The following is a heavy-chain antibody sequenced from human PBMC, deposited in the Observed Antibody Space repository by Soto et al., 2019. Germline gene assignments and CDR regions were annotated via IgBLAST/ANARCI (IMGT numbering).Heavy chain of an antibody. V-gene: IGHV4-34*01. D-gene: IGHD3-16*02. CDR1: GGSSSGYY. J-gene: IGHJ6*03. CDR3: ARGHNDYIWGSYRSIYYYYYMDV. Sequence: SETVSLTCAVYGGSSSGYYWSWVRQPPGKGLEWIGEINHSGSTNYNPSLKSRVTISVDTSKNQFSLKLSSVTAADTAVYYCARGHNDYIWGSYRSIYYYYYMDVWGKGTTVTVSS. CDR2: INHSGST.